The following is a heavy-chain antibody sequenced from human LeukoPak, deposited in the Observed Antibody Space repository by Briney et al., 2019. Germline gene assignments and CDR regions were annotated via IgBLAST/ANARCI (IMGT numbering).Heavy chain of an antibody. CDR3: ARAGRNDCGDYADY. D-gene: IGHD4-17*01. CDR1: GFTFSSYS. Sequence: GGSQRLSCAASGFTFSSYSMNWVRQAPGKGLEWVSSISSSSSYIYYADSVKGRFTISRDNAKNSLYLQMNSLRAEDTAVYYCARAGRNDCGDYADYWGQGTLVTVSS. V-gene: IGHV3-21*01. J-gene: IGHJ4*02. CDR2: ISSSSSYI.